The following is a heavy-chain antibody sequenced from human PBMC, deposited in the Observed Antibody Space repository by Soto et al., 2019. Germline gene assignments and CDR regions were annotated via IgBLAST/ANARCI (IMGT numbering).Heavy chain of an antibody. CDR2: ISYDGGSK. Sequence: QVQLVESGGGVVQPGKSLRLSCAASGFTFSTYGIHWVRQAPGKGLEWVALISYDGGSKYYGDSVKGRFIISRDNSHNTVSLTMNSLRADDTAVYFCAKEQLAMAVVVADYFDSWGQGTLVTVSS. J-gene: IGHJ4*02. CDR1: GFTFSTYG. V-gene: IGHV3-30*18. CDR3: AKEQLAMAVVVADYFDS. D-gene: IGHD2-21*01.